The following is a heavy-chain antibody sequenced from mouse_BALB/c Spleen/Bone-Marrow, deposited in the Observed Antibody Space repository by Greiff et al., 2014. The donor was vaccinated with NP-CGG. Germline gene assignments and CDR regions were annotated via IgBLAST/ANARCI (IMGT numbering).Heavy chain of an antibody. CDR1: GYTFTSYV. CDR2: IHPYNDGT. D-gene: IGHD2-10*02. Sequence: VQLQQPGPEPVKPGASVKMSCKASGYTFTSYVMHWVKQKPGQGLEWIGYIHPYNDGTKYNERFKGKATLTSDKSSSTAYMELSSLTSEDSAVYYCARTILGYYFDYWGRGTTLTVSS. CDR3: ARTILGYYFDY. J-gene: IGHJ2*01. V-gene: IGHV1-14*01.